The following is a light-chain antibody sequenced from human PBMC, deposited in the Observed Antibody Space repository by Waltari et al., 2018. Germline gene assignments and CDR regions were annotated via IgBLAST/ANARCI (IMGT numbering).Light chain of an antibody. J-gene: IGKJ2*01. CDR1: QSLTKRY. V-gene: IGKV3-20*01. CDR2: GAS. CDR3: QQYGSSVMYT. Sequence: IVLTQSPGTLSLSTGESATLSCSSRQSLTKRYLAWYQQNPGQAPRLLIYGASSRAAGIPDRFSGSGSGTDFTLTISRLEPEDSAVYYCQQYGSSVMYTFGQGTKLEIK.